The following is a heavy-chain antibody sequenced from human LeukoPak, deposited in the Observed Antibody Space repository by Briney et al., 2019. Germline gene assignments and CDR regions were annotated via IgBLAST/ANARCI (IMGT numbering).Heavy chain of an antibody. Sequence: ASVKVSCKASGYTFTNYAMNWARQAPGQGLEWMGWIHPSTGNPTYAQGFTGRFVFSLDTSVSTTYLQISSLKAEDTAVYYCARAYQRMGELSLPNYWGQGTLVPVSS. CDR1: GYTFTNYA. V-gene: IGHV7-4-1*02. CDR2: IHPSTGNP. CDR3: ARAYQRMGELSLPNY. D-gene: IGHD3-16*02. J-gene: IGHJ4*02.